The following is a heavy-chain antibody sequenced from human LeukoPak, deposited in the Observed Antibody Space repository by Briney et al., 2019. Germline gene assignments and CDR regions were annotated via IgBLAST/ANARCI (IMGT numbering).Heavy chain of an antibody. J-gene: IGHJ3*02. CDR2: IRYDGSDK. CDR3: AKVSSSSDWGDAFDI. Sequence: GGSLRLSCAASGFTFANYGMHWVRQAPGKGLEWVAFIRYDGSDKYYADSVRGRFTISTDNSKNTLYLQMNSLRAEDTAVYYCAKVSSSSDWGDAFDIWGQGTMVTVSS. D-gene: IGHD6-6*01. CDR1: GFTFANYG. V-gene: IGHV3-30*02.